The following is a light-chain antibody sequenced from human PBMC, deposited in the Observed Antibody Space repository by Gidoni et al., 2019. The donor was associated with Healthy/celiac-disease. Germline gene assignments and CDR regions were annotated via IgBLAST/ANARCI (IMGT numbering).Light chain of an antibody. Sequence: DIQMTQSPSSLSASVGDRVTITCRASQSISSYLNWYHQKPGKAPKLLIYAASSSQSGVPSRFSGSGSGTDFTLTISSLQPEDFATYYCQQSYSTSWTFGQGTKVEIK. CDR1: QSISSY. CDR3: QQSYSTSWT. V-gene: IGKV1-39*01. J-gene: IGKJ1*01. CDR2: AAS.